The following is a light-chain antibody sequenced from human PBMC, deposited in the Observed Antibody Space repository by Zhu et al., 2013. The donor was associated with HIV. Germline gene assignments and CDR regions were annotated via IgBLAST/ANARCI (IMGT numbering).Light chain of an antibody. Sequence: EIVMTQSPPTLSVSPGDRVTLSCRASQSVTGNLAWYQHKPGQPPRLLIYGASSRATGIPDRFSGSGAGTDFTLTISSLQSEDFALYYCQQYAKSPVTFGGGTTVEVK. CDR2: GAS. V-gene: IGKV3D-15*02. J-gene: IGKJ4*01. CDR3: QQYAKSPVT. CDR1: QSVTGN.